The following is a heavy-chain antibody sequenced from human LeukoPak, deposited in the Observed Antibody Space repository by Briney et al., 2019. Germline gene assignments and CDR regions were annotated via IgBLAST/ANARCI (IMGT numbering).Heavy chain of an antibody. V-gene: IGHV5-51*01. J-gene: IGHJ3*02. D-gene: IGHD6-13*01. CDR2: IYPGDSDT. Sequence: GESLKISCKGSGYSFTSYWIGWVRQMPGKGLEWMGIIYPGDSDTRYSPSFQGQVTISADRSISTAHLQWSSLKASDTAMYYCARKQQLASDAFDIWGQGTMVTVSS. CDR3: ARKQQLASDAFDI. CDR1: GYSFTSYW.